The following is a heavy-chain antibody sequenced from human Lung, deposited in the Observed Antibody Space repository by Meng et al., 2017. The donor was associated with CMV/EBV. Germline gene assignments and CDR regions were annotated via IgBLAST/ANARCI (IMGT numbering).Heavy chain of an antibody. J-gene: IGHJ4*02. V-gene: IGHV3-21*01. Sequence: GESLKISCAASGFIFSSYSMNWVRQAPGKGLEWVSSISISSGYKNYADSVKGRFTISRDNAKNSLYLQMNGLRAEDTAVYYCARVPYGDFPYWGQGTLVTVSS. CDR3: ARVPYGDFPY. D-gene: IGHD4-17*01. CDR2: ISISSGYK. CDR1: GFIFSSYS.